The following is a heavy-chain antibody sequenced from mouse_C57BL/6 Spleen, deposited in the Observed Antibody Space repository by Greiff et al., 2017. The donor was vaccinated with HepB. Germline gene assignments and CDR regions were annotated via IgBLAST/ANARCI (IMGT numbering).Heavy chain of an antibody. CDR3: ARPIYYDYDVAWFAY. D-gene: IGHD2-4*01. CDR2: INPNNGGT. J-gene: IGHJ3*01. V-gene: IGHV1-26*01. Sequence: EVQLQQSGPELVKPGASVKISCKASGYTFTDYYMNWVKQSHGKSLEWIGDINPNNGGTSYNQKFKGKATLTVDKSSSTAYMELRSLTSEDSAVYYCARPIYYDYDVAWFAYWGQGTLVTVSA. CDR1: GYTFTDYY.